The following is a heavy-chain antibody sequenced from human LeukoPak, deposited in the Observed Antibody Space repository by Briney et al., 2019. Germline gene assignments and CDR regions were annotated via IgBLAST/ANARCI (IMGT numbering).Heavy chain of an antibody. V-gene: IGHV4-39*07. D-gene: IGHD5-18*01. Sequence: SETLSLTCTVSGGSISSSSYYWGWIRQPPGKGLEWIGSIYYSGSTYYNPSLKSRVTISVDTSKNQFSLKLSSVTAADTAVYYCARGGYSYGYTVLSYFDYWGQGTLVTVSS. CDR2: IYYSGST. J-gene: IGHJ4*02. CDR3: ARGGYSYGYTVLSYFDY. CDR1: GGSISSSSYY.